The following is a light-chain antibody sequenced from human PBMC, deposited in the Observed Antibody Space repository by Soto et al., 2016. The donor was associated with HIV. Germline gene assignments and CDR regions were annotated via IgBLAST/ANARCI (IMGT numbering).Light chain of an antibody. CDR3: QMWDSTTYV. CDR2: QNN. Sequence: SFELTQPPSVSVSPGQTATITCSGDRMDKRYISWYQQRPGQSPVLVIYQNNKRPSGIPERFSGTNSGNPATLTISGTQAVDEADYYCQMWDSTTYVFGTGTQVTVL. CDR1: RMDKRY. V-gene: IGLV3-1*01. J-gene: IGLJ1*01.